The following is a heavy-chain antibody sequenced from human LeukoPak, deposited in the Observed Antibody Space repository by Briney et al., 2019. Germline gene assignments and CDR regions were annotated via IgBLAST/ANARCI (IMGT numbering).Heavy chain of an antibody. CDR2: INPNSGGT. D-gene: IGHD3-22*01. J-gene: IGHJ6*02. CDR1: GYTFTGYY. Sequence: ASVKVSCKASGYTFTGYYMHWVRQAPGQGLEWMGWINPNSGGTNYAQKFQGRVTMTRDTSISTAYMELSRLRSDDTAVYYCARDLDDSSGYEPYRLWGQGTTVTVPS. CDR3: ARDLDDSSGYEPYRL. V-gene: IGHV1-2*02.